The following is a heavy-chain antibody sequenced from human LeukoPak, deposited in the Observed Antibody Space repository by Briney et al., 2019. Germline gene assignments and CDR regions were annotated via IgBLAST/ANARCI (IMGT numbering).Heavy chain of an antibody. V-gene: IGHV3-23*01. J-gene: IGHJ4*02. Sequence: RGSLRLSCAASGFTFSSYAMSWVRQAPGKGLEWVSAISGSGGSTYYADSVKGRFTISRDNSKNTLYLQMNSLRAEDTAVYYCAKEEDAVVTALVNYWDQGTLVTVSS. CDR3: AKEEDAVVTALVNY. CDR2: ISGSGGST. D-gene: IGHD2-21*02. CDR1: GFTFSSYA.